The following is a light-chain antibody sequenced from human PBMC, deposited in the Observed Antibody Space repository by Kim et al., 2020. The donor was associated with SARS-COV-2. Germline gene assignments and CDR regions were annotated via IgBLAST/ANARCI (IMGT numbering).Light chain of an antibody. CDR2: KAS. J-gene: IGKJ1*01. CDR3: QQYDTYPWT. CDR1: QYITRR. Sequence: GDRVTITCRARQYITRRLAWYQQKPGKAPKVLISKASTLESGVPSTFSGSGSGTDFTITISSLQPDDFGTYYCQQYDTYPWTFGQGTKVDI. V-gene: IGKV1-5*03.